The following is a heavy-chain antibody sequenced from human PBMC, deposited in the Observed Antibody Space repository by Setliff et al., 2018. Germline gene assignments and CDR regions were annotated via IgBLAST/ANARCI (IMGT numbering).Heavy chain of an antibody. CDR3: AREPSTYYYGSGSLDGYLDY. Sequence: SVKVSCKASGGTFSSYAISWVRQAPGQGLEWMGGIIPILGIANYAQKFQGRVTITADESTSTAYTELSSLRSEDTAVYYCAREPSTYYYGSGSLDGYLDYWGQGTLVTVSS. V-gene: IGHV1-69*10. J-gene: IGHJ4*02. CDR2: IIPILGIA. CDR1: GGTFSSYA. D-gene: IGHD3-10*01.